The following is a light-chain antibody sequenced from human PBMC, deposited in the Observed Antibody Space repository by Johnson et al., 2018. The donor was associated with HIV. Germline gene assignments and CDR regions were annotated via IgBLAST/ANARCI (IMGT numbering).Light chain of an antibody. J-gene: IGLJ1*01. CDR3: GTWDSSLSAYV. Sequence: QSALTQPPSVSAAPGQKVTFSCSGSTSNIGNNDVSWYRHLPGTAPKLLIYDNNKRPSGIPDRFSDSQSVTSATLAITGLQTGDEADYYCGTWDSSLSAYVFGTGTKVTVL. V-gene: IGLV1-51*01. CDR2: DNN. CDR1: TSNIGNND.